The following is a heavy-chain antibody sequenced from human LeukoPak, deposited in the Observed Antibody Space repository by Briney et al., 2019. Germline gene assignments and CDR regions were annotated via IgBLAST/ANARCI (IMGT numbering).Heavy chain of an antibody. V-gene: IGHV3-64D*06. J-gene: IGHJ4*02. Sequence: GGSLRLSCSASGFTFSSYAMHWVRQAPGKGLEYVSAISSNGGSTYYADSVKGRFTISRDNSKNTLYLQMSSLRAEDTAVYYCARGRGYSYGSFDYWGQGTLVTVSS. D-gene: IGHD5-18*01. CDR3: ARGRGYSYGSFDY. CDR1: GFTFSSYA. CDR2: ISSNGGST.